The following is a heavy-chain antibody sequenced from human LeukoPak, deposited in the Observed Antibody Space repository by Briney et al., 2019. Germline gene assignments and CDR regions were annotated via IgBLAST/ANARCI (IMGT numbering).Heavy chain of an antibody. CDR2: IYDSGST. CDR3: ARLETYYYGSGSPQGAFDI. V-gene: IGHV4-30-4*08. D-gene: IGHD3-10*01. CDR1: GGSISSGDYY. Sequence: SETLSLTCTVSGGSISSGDYYWSWIRQPPGKGLEWIGYIYDSGSTYYNPSLKSRVTISVDTSKNQFSLKLSSVTAADTAVYYCARLETYYYGSGSPQGAFDIWGQGTMVTVSS. J-gene: IGHJ3*02.